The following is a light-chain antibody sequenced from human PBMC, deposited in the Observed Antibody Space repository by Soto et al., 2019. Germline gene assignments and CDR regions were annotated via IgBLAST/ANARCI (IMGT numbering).Light chain of an antibody. CDR1: QSVSSY. V-gene: IGKV3-11*01. J-gene: IGKJ2*01. CDR3: QQGTNLPYT. CDR2: EAS. Sequence: ETVLTQSPATLSLSPGERATLSFRASQSVSSYLAWDQQKPGQAPRILIYEASKMATGIPARFSGRGSGTDFTLTISSLEPADFAVYYCQQGTNLPYTFGHGTNLEI.